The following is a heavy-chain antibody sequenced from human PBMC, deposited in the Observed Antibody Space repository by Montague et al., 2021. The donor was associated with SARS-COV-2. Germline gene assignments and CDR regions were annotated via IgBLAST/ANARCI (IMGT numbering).Heavy chain of an antibody. D-gene: IGHD2-2*01. J-gene: IGHJ2*01. CDR1: GFSLKTSGEG. CDR3: AHPRAYCSDTTCYRNWKLDL. CDR2: IYWSDDK. Sequence: PALVKPTQTLTLTCTFSGFSLKTSGEGVGWIRQSPGRAPEWLALIYWSDDKNYSPSLKSRLTISKDTSKNQVVLSMTNMGPVDTATYYCAHPRAYCSDTTCYRNWKLDLWGRGTLVTVSS. V-gene: IGHV2-5*01.